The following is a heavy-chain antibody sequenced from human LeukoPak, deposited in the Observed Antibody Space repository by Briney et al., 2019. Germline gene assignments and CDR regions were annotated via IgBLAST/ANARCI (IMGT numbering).Heavy chain of an antibody. CDR3: SREGGQGDQSAFDI. J-gene: IGHJ3*02. Sequence: GGSLRLSCAASGFTFSDYYMSWIRQAPGKGLEWVSHISSSGSTIYYADSVKGRFTISRDNAKNSLYLQMNSLRAEDTAVYHCSREGGQGDQSAFDIWGQGTMVTVSS. CDR2: ISSSGSTI. D-gene: IGHD2-21*01. CDR1: GFTFSDYY. V-gene: IGHV3-11*01.